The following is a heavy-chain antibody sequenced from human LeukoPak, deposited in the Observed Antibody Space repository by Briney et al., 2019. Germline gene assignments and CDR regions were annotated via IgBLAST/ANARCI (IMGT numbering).Heavy chain of an antibody. D-gene: IGHD3-3*01. CDR2: IYYSGST. V-gene: IGHV4-31*03. CDR1: GGSISSGGYY. J-gene: IGHJ4*02. CDR3: ARDTRGRYFDY. Sequence: TLSLTCTVSGGSISSGGYYWSWIRQHPGKGLEWIGYIYYSGSTYYNPSLKSRVTISVDTSKNQFSLKLSSVTAADTAVYYCARDTRGRYFDYWGQGTLVTVSS.